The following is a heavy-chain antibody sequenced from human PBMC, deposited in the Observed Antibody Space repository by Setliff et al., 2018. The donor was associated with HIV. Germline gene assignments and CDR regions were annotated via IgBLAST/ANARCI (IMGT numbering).Heavy chain of an antibody. CDR3: ARGRITLVRGVTNPYYDYYMDV. Sequence: SETLTLTCAVYGGSFSDYYWSWIRQPPGKGLEWIGEINHSGSTNYNPSLKSRVTISVDTSKNQFSLKVNSVTAADTAVYYCARGRITLVRGVTNPYYDYYMDVWGKGTTVTVSS. CDR2: INHSGST. V-gene: IGHV4-34*01. CDR1: GGSFSDYY. J-gene: IGHJ6*03. D-gene: IGHD3-10*01.